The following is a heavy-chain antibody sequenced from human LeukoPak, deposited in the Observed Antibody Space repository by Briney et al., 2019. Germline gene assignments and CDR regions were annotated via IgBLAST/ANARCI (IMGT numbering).Heavy chain of an antibody. D-gene: IGHD3-9*01. J-gene: IGHJ4*02. CDR1: GDSINSGTYYY. V-gene: IGHV4-39*01. CDR3: ARLYYDILTDY. Sequence: PSETLSLTCTVSGDSINSGTYYYWGWVRQPPGKGLEWIGTIYYSGSTYYKPSLKSRGTISVDTSKNQFSLKLSSVTAADTAVYYCARLYYDILTDYWGQGTLVTVSS. CDR2: IYYSGST.